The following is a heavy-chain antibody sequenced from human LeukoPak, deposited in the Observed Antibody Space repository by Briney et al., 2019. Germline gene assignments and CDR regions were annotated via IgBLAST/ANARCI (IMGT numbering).Heavy chain of an antibody. CDR2: IYHSGST. CDR3: ARDPAAYGDYPIDY. D-gene: IGHD4-17*01. Sequence: SETLSLACTVSGYSISSGYYWGWIRQPPGKGLEWIGRIYHSGSTYYNPSLKSRVTISVDTSKNQFSLKLRSVTAADTAVYYCARDPAAYGDYPIDYWGQGTLVTVSS. CDR1: GYSISSGYY. V-gene: IGHV4-38-2*02. J-gene: IGHJ4*02.